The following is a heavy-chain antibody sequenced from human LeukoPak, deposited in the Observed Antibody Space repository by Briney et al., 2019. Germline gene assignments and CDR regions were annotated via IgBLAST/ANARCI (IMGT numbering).Heavy chain of an antibody. Sequence: GGSLRLSCAASGFTFSNSYMHWVRQAPGKGLEWVAYIRYDGNNKYYADSVKGRFTISRDNSKNTLYLQMNSLRAEDTAVYYCAKDFSRSGWPFDAFDIWGQGTMVTVSS. D-gene: IGHD6-19*01. CDR3: AKDFSRSGWPFDAFDI. CDR1: GFTFSNSY. CDR2: IRYDGNNK. V-gene: IGHV3-30*02. J-gene: IGHJ3*02.